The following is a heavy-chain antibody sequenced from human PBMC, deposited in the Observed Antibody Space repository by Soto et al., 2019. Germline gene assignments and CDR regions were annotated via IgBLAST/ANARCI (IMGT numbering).Heavy chain of an antibody. CDR3: AHRPPYGDSQYFQH. J-gene: IGHJ1*01. CDR1: GFSLSTSGVG. D-gene: IGHD4-17*01. CDR2: IYWDDDK. V-gene: IGHV2-5*02. Sequence: QITLKESGPTLVKPTQTLTLTCTFSGFSLSTSGVGVGWIRQPPGKALEWLALIYWDDDKRYSPSLKSRLTITKDTSKNQVVRTMTNIDPVDTATYYCAHRPPYGDSQYFQHWGQGTLVTVSS.